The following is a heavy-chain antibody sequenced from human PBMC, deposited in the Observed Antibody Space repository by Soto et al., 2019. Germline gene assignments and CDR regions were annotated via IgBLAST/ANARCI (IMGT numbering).Heavy chain of an antibody. J-gene: IGHJ4*02. D-gene: IGHD2-21*01. CDR3: AGEIASGY. CDR1: GLTFSTSG. V-gene: IGHV3-30*03. CDR2: ISRDGSVK. Sequence: QVQLVESGGGVVHPGTSLRLSCVASGLTFSTSGMHWVRQAPGKGLERVAVISRDGSVKYYADSVKGRFTISRDTSKNALYLQMISLRAEDTAVYYCAGEIASGYWGQGTLVTVSS.